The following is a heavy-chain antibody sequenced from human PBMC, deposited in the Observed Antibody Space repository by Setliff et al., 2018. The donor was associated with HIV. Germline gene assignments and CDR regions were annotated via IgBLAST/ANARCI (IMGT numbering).Heavy chain of an antibody. CDR2: ISAYNGNK. CDR1: GCTFTSYG. D-gene: IGHD1-20*01. J-gene: IGHJ6*02. CDR3: AITRKSYPPAYGLDV. V-gene: IGHV1-18*01. Sequence: ASVKVSCKASGCTFTSYGIRWVRQAPGQGLEWMGWISAYNGNKNYAQKLQGRVTMTTDTSTSTAYMELRSLRSDDTAVYYCAITRKSYPPAYGLDVWGQGTTVTVSS.